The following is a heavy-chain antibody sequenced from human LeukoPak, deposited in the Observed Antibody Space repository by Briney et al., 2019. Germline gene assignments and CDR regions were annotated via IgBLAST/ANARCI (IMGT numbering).Heavy chain of an antibody. CDR3: ARQDASGTYDAFDV. CDR1: GYLFTSYW. J-gene: IGHJ3*01. Sequence: GEPLKISCKASGYLFTSYWIACVCQRPGKGLEWMGVIYPGDSTTRCTPSFKGRVTISADKSINTACLLWSSLQASDTATYYCARQDASGTYDAFDVWGQGTVVT. CDR2: IYPGDSTT. V-gene: IGHV5-51*01. D-gene: IGHD3-10*01.